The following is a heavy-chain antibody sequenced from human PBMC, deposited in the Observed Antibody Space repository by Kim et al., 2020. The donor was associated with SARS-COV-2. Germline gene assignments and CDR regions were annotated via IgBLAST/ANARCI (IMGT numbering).Heavy chain of an antibody. J-gene: IGHJ4*02. CDR2: IYYSGST. Sequence: SETLSLTCTVSGGSISSSSYYWGWIRQPPGKGLEWIGPIYYSGSTYYNPSLKSRVTISVDTSTNQFSLMLSSVTAAATAVYYCARHKAASITIYGVVMMGDYFDDWGQGALVTVSS. D-gene: IGHD3-3*01. CDR1: GGSISSSSYY. V-gene: IGHV4-39*01. CDR3: ARHKAASITIYGVVMMGDYFDD.